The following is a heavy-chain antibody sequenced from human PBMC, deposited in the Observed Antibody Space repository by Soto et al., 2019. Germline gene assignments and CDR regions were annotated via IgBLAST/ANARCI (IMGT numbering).Heavy chain of an antibody. V-gene: IGHV3-23*01. CDR1: GFTFINYA. D-gene: IGHD2-15*01. Sequence: EVQLLESGGGLVQPGGSLRLSCAASGFTFINYAMNWVRQGPGKGLQWVAATSGGGDATVYTDSVKGRFTISRDFYRNTTSPHMNRLGADETDVYYWARKVLGSTTRTDDWKYDLWGRGPRVTVSS. J-gene: IGHJ2*01. CDR3: ARKVLGSTTRTDDWKYDL. CDR2: TSGGGDAT.